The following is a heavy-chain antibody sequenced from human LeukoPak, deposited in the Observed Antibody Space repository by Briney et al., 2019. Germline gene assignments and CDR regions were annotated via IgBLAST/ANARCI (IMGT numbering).Heavy chain of an antibody. CDR2: ISAYNGNT. CDR3: ARDPPRIVVVVAATNYYGMDV. CDR1: GYTFTSYG. J-gene: IGHJ6*02. Sequence: ASVKVSCKASGYTFTSYGISWVRQAPGQGLEWMGWISAYNGNTNYAQKLQGRVTMTTDTSTSTAYMELRSLRSDDPAVYYCARDPPRIVVVVAATNYYGMDVWSQGTTVTVSS. V-gene: IGHV1-18*01. D-gene: IGHD2-15*01.